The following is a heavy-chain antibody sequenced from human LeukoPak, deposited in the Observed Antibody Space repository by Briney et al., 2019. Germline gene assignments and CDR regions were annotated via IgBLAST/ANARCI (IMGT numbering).Heavy chain of an antibody. D-gene: IGHD5-12*01. CDR2: SYYIGST. CDR1: GGPVSSGSYY. V-gene: IGHV4-61*01. J-gene: IGHJ4*02. CDR3: ARAGIVATATNFDY. Sequence: SETLSLTCSVSGGPVSSGSYYWSWIRQPPGKGLEWIGYSYYIGSTKYNPSLKSRVTISVDTSKNQFSLKVSSVTAADTAVYYCARAGIVATATNFDYWGQGTLVTVSS.